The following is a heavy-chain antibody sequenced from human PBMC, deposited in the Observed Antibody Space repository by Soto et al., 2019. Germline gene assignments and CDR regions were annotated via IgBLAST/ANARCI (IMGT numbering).Heavy chain of an antibody. Sequence: LRLSCPASIFTFSTSSMTWVRQSPGKGLERFSSMSINVYHIFYAYSWRCRFTLSRYNDENSLYLQMNSLRAEDKALYFFEREGRCANNVCLPDYWGPGTLVTVYS. CDR1: IFTFSTSS. J-gene: IGHJ4*02. CDR3: EREGRCANNVCLPDY. D-gene: IGHD3-16*01. CDR2: MSINVYHI. V-gene: IGHV3-21*01.